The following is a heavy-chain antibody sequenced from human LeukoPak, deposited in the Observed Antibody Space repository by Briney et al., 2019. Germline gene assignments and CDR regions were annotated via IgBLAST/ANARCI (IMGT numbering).Heavy chain of an antibody. CDR3: ARDQYGSGDGYYMDV. D-gene: IGHD3-10*01. V-gene: IGHV3-48*03. CDR1: GFTFSTYD. CDR2: ISSSGITI. J-gene: IGHJ6*03. Sequence: PGGSLRLSCAASGFTFSTYDMNWVHQAPGKGLEWISYISSSGITIFYADSVKGRSTISRDNAKNSLYLQMNSLRAEDTAVYYCARDQYGSGDGYYMDVWGKGTTVTISS.